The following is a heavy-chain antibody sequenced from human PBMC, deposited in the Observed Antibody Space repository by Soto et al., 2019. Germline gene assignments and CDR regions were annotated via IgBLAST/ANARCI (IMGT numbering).Heavy chain of an antibody. D-gene: IGHD3-10*01. V-gene: IGHV4-31*03. CDR2: IYYSGST. CDR1: GGSISNGGYY. J-gene: IGHJ6*02. Sequence: QVQLQESGPGLVKPSQTLSLTCTVSGGSISNGGYYWSWIRQHPGKGLEWFGYIYYSGSTYYNPSRKSRVSMSVDTSKNQFSLKLSSVTAADTAVYYWARSLLELNYYGSGSYYKGGMDVWGQGTTVTVSS. CDR3: ARSLLELNYYGSGSYYKGGMDV.